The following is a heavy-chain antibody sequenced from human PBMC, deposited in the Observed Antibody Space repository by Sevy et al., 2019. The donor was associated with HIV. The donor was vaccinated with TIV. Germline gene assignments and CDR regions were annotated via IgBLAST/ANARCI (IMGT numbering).Heavy chain of an antibody. CDR2: IWYDGINN. D-gene: IGHD2-15*01. J-gene: IGHJ6*02. V-gene: IGHV3-33*01. Sequence: GGSLRLSCAASGFTFSSYGMHWVRQAPGKGLEWVAVIWYDGINNYYGDSVKGRFTISRDNSKNTVYLQMNSLRAEDTAVYYCARAGDIVEVVAHYGMDVWGQGTTVTVSS. CDR3: ARAGDIVEVVAHYGMDV. CDR1: GFTFSSYG.